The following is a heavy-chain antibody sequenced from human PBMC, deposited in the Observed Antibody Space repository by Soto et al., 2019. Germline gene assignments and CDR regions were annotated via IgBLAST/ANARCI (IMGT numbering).Heavy chain of an antibody. CDR3: AAEGYGDYTFDY. CDR1: GGSISSYY. Sequence: PSETLCLTCPVSGGSISSYYWSWIRQPPGKGLEWIGYIYYSGSTNYNPSLKSRVTISVDTSKNQFSLKLSSVTAADTAVYYCAAEGYGDYTFDYWGQGTLVTVSS. CDR2: IYYSGST. V-gene: IGHV4-59*08. J-gene: IGHJ4*02. D-gene: IGHD4-17*01.